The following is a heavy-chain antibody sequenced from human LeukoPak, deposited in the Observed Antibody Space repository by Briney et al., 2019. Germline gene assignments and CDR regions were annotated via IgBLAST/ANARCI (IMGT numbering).Heavy chain of an antibody. D-gene: IGHD3-22*01. J-gene: IGHJ5*02. CDR2: IKQDGSEK. V-gene: IGHV3-7*01. CDR3: ARKKYYYDTSTYGWFDP. CDR1: GFTFSSYW. Sequence: GGSLRLSCAASGFTFSSYWMSWVRQAPGKGLEWVANIKQDGSEKYYVDSVKGRFTISRDNARNSLYLQMNSLRVEDTAVYYCARKKYYYDTSTYGWFDPWGQGISVTVSS.